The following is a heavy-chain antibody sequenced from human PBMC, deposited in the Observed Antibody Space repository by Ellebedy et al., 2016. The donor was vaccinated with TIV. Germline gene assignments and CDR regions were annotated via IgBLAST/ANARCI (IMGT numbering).Heavy chain of an antibody. Sequence: GESLKISCEASGFTFSDYSMNWVRQAPGKGLELVAYIRASGSNVYYADSVKGRFTISRDNPKNSLFLQMISLRAEDTALYYCARDRQWAHDYWGQGALVTVSS. CDR1: GFTFSDYS. CDR3: ARDRQWAHDY. CDR2: IRASGSNV. D-gene: IGHD1-26*01. V-gene: IGHV3-48*04. J-gene: IGHJ4*02.